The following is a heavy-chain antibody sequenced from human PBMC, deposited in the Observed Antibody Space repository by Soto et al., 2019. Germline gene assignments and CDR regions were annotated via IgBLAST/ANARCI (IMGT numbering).Heavy chain of an antibody. V-gene: IGHV3-74*01. CDR3: ARDGLMHGPDMDQ. CDR1: GFTFSNYW. CDR2: VGSDGRGA. J-gene: IGHJ4*02. D-gene: IGHD3-16*01. Sequence: EVQLVESGGGLVQPGGSVRLSCAASGFTFSNYWMHWVRQTPGKGLVWVSRVGSDGRGATYADSVKGRFTIPRDNAQTPLYLQMDSLRVEDTAMSPRARDGLMHGPDMDQWGQGILVTVSS.